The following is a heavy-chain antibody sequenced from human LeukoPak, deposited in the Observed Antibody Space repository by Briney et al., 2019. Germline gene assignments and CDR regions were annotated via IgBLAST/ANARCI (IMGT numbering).Heavy chain of an antibody. J-gene: IGHJ3*02. V-gene: IGHV3-53*01. D-gene: IGHD2-21*02. CDR2: IYSGGST. CDR1: GFTVSSNY. CDR3: AKDRTVILNAFDI. Sequence: PGGSLRLSCAASGFTVSSNYMSWVRQAPGKGLEWVSVIYSGGSTYYADSVKGRFTISRDNSKNTLYLQMNSLRAEDTAVYYCAKDRTVILNAFDIWGQGTMVTVSS.